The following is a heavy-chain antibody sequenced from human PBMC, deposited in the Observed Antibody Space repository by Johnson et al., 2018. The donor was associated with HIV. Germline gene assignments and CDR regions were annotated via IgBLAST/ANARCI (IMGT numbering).Heavy chain of an antibody. Sequence: EQLVESGGGLVQPGGSLRLSCAASGFTFSDHYMDWVRQAPGKGLEWVSVIYDGGRTYYGDSVKGRFTISRDNAKNFLYLQMNSLRAEDTALYYCAREGSSSRAFDIWGQGTMVTVSS. D-gene: IGHD6-6*01. CDR1: GFTFSDHY. CDR3: AREGSSSRAFDI. V-gene: IGHV3-66*01. J-gene: IGHJ3*02. CDR2: IYDGGRT.